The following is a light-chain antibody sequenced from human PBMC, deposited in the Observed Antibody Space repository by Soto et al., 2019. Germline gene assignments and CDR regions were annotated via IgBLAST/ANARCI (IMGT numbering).Light chain of an antibody. CDR1: QSISSW. CDR3: QQYNSYSWT. V-gene: IGKV1-5*01. J-gene: IGKJ1*01. CDR2: DAS. Sequence: DIQMTQSPSTLSASVGDRVTITCRASQSISSWLAWYQQKPGKAPKLLIYDASSLESGVPSRFSGSGSGTEFTLTIRCLQPDDFAKYYCQQYNSYSWTFGQGTKVEIK.